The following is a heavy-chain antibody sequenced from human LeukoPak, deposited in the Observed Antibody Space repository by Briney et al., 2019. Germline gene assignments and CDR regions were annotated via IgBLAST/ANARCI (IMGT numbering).Heavy chain of an antibody. D-gene: IGHD2-2*01. V-gene: IGHV1-2*02. Sequence: ASVKVSCKASGYTFTGYYMHWVRQAPGQGLEWMGWINPNSGGTNYAQKFQGRVTMTRDTSISTAYMELSRLRSDDTAVYYCARAMRYCSSTSCYGDLDYWGQGTLVTVSS. CDR3: ARAMRYCSSTSCYGDLDY. CDR2: INPNSGGT. CDR1: GYTFTGYY. J-gene: IGHJ4*02.